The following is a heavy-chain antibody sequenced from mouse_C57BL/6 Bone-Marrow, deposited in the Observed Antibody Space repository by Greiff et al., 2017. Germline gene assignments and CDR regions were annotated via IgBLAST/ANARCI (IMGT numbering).Heavy chain of an antibody. J-gene: IGHJ3*01. D-gene: IGHD1-1*01. V-gene: IGHV7-1*01. CDR1: GFTFSDFY. Sequence: EVMLVESGGGLVQSGRSLRLSCATSGFTFSDFYMEWVRQAPGKGLEWIAASRNKANDYTTEYSASVKGRFIVSRDTSQSILYLQMNALRAEDTAIYYCARDSYYYGTRFAYWGQGTLVTVSA. CDR2: SRNKANDYTT. CDR3: ARDSYYYGTRFAY.